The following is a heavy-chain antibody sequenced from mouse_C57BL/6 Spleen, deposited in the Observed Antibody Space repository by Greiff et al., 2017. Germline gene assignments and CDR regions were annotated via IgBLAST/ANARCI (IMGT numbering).Heavy chain of an antibody. D-gene: IGHD2-1*01. Sequence: VQLQQSGAELVRPGASVTLSCKASGYTFTDYEMHWVKQTPVHGLEWIGAIDPETGGPAYNQKFKGRAILTADKSSSTAYMGLRSLTSEDSAVYYCTEGNHWYFDVWGTGTTVTVSS. J-gene: IGHJ1*03. CDR2: IDPETGGP. CDR1: GYTFTDYE. CDR3: TEGNHWYFDV. V-gene: IGHV1-15*01.